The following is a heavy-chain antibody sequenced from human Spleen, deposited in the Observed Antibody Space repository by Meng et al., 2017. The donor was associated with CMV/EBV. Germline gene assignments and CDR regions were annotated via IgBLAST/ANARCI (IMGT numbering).Heavy chain of an antibody. CDR2: ISGSGGST. CDR3: ARDHIVVVPAAHVYYYYYGMDV. D-gene: IGHD2-2*01. CDR1: GFTFSSYA. J-gene: IGHJ6*02. V-gene: IGHV3-23*01. Sequence: GESLKISCAASGFTFSSYAMSWVRQAPGKGLEWVSAISGSGGSTYCADSVKGRFTISRDNAKNSLYLQMNSLRAEDTAVYYCARDHIVVVPAAHVYYYYYGMDVWGRGTTVTVSS.